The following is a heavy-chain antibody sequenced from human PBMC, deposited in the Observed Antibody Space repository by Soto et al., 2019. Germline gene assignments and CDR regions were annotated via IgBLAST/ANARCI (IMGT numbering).Heavy chain of an antibody. CDR3: AKDQGGQLVLYYYFDY. CDR1: GFTFSSYG. D-gene: IGHD6-6*01. V-gene: IGHV3-30*18. Sequence: GGSLRLSCAASGFTFSSYGMHWVRQAPGKGLEWVAVISYDGSNKYYADSVKGRFTISRDNSKNTLYLQMNSLRAEDTAVYYCAKDQGGQLVLYYYFDYWGQGTLVTVSS. CDR2: ISYDGSNK. J-gene: IGHJ4*02.